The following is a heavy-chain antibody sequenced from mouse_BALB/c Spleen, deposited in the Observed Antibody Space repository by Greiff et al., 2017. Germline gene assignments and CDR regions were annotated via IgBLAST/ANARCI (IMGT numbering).Heavy chain of an antibody. CDR1: GFTFSDYY. Sequence: EVKLVESGGGLVKPGGSLKLSCAASGFTFSDYYMYWVRQTPEKRLEWVATISDGGSYTYYPDSVKGRFTISRDNAKNNLYLQMSSLKSEDTAMYYCARLRNAMDYWGQGTSVTVSS. CDR2: ISDGGSYT. CDR3: ARLRNAMDY. V-gene: IGHV5-4*02. J-gene: IGHJ4*01. D-gene: IGHD1-1*01.